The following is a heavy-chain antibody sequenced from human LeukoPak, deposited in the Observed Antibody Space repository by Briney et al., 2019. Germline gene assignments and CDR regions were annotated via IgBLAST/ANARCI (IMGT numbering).Heavy chain of an antibody. V-gene: IGHV1-69*05. CDR3: ASAVPAAPDAFDI. D-gene: IGHD2-2*01. CDR1: GGTFSSYA. J-gene: IGHJ3*02. CDR2: IIPIFGTA. Sequence: GASVKVSCKASGGTFSSYAISWVRQAPGQGLEWMGGIIPIFGTANYAQKFQGRVTITTDESTSTAYMELSSLRSEDTAVYYCASAVPAAPDAFDIWGQGTMVTVSS.